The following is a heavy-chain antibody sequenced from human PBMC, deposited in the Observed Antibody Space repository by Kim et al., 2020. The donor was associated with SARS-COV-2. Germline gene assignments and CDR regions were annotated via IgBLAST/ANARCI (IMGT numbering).Heavy chain of an antibody. CDR2: ISSSSSYI. D-gene: IGHD3-22*01. CDR3: SRAQRGYYYESSGYTKYGMDV. CDR1: GFTFSSYS. Sequence: GGSLRLSCAASGFTFSSYSMNWVRQAPGKGLEWVSSISSSSSYIYYADSVKGRFTISRDNAKNSLYLQMNSLRAEDTAVYYCSRAQRGYYYESSGYTKYGMDVWGQGTPVTVS. J-gene: IGHJ6*02. V-gene: IGHV3-21*01.